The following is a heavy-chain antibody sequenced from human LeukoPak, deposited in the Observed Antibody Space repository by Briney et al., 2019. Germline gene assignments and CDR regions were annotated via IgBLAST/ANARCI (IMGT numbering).Heavy chain of an antibody. CDR1: GGTFSSYA. CDR2: LIPILGIA. CDR3: AMSYSGYDSTFEY. Sequence: GASVKVSCKASGGTFSSYAISWVRQAPGQGLEWMGRLIPILGIANYAQKFQGRVTITADKSTSTAYMEPSSLRSEDTAVYYCAMSYSGYDSTFEYWGQGTLVTVSS. D-gene: IGHD5-12*01. J-gene: IGHJ4*02. V-gene: IGHV1-69*04.